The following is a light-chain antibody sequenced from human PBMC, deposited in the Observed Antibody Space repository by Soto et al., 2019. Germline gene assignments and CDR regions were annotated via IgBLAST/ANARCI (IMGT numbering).Light chain of an antibody. CDR3: QVWDTTLAQPI. V-gene: IGLV3-21*04. CDR1: NIGDKA. J-gene: IGLJ2*01. CDR2: YDF. Sequence: SYVLTQRPSVSVAPEKTARITCGGDNIGDKAVHWFQQRPGQAPLLVIYYDFERPSGIPDRFSGSNSGNTAILTISRVEAGDEADYFCQVWDTTLAQPIFGGGTKVTVL.